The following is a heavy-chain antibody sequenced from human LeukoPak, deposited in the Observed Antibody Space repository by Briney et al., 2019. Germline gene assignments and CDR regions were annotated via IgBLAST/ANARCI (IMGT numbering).Heavy chain of an antibody. CDR2: IYPGDSDT. D-gene: IGHD3-3*01. V-gene: IGHV5-51*01. J-gene: IGHJ4*02. CDR1: GYSFTSYW. CDR3: ARHKFTYYDFWTRQIDEEYKSPLDY. Sequence: GESLKISCKGSGYSFTSYWIGWVRQMPGKGLEWMGIIYPGDSDTRYSPSFQGQVTISADKSISTAYLQWSSLKASDTAMYYCARHKFTYYDFWTRQIDEEYKSPLDYWGQGTLVTVSS.